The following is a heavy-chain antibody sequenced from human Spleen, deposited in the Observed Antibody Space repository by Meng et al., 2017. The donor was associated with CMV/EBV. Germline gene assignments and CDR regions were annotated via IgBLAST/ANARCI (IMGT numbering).Heavy chain of an antibody. CDR3: ARDYDFWSSYSDY. CDR2: IYYSGST. Sequence: SETLSLTCTVSGGSISRSSYYWGWIRQPPGKGLEWIGSIYYSGSTYYNPSLKSRVTISVDTSKNQFSLKLNSVTAADTAVYYCARDYDFWSSYSDYWGRGTLVTVSS. D-gene: IGHD3-3*01. CDR1: GGSISRSSYY. V-gene: IGHV4-39*07. J-gene: IGHJ4*02.